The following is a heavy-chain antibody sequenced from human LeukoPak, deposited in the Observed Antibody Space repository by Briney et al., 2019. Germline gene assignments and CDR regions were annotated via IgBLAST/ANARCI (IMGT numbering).Heavy chain of an antibody. CDR1: GFTFSSYW. CDR2: IKQDGSEK. J-gene: IGHJ6*03. D-gene: IGHD3-3*01. CDR3: ARVEGLRFLEWSSYHYYMDV. Sequence: PGGSLRLSCAASGFTFSSYWMSWVRQAPGKGLEWVANIKQDGSEKYYVDSVKGRFTISRDNAKNSLYLQMNSLRAEDTAVYYCARVEGLRFLEWSSYHYYMDVWGKGTTVTVSS. V-gene: IGHV3-7*01.